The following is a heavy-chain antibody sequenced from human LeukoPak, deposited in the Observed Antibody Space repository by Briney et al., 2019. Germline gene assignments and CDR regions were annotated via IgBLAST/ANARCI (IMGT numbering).Heavy chain of an antibody. J-gene: IGHJ4*02. CDR2: IYSDGIST. V-gene: IGHV3-74*01. CDR1: GFTFSSYE. D-gene: IGHD1-26*01. CDR3: AREGGSYSNYFDY. Sequence: PAGGSLRLSCAASGFTFSSYEMNWVRQAPGKGLEWVSRIYSDGISTSYADSVKGRFTISRDNAKNTLYLQMNSLKAEDTAIYYCAREGGSYSNYFDYWGQGTLVTVSS.